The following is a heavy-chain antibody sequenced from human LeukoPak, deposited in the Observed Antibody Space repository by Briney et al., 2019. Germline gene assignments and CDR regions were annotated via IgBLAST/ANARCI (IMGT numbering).Heavy chain of an antibody. CDR2: INWNGGST. CDR1: GFTFDDYG. Sequence: PGGSLGLSCAASGFTFDDYGMSWVRQAPGKGLEWVSGINWNGGSTGYADSVKGRFTISRDNAKNSLYLQMNSLRAEDTALYYCARGGPYYYGSGSYPELRKIQPEFDYWGQGTLVTVSS. J-gene: IGHJ4*02. D-gene: IGHD3-10*01. CDR3: ARGGPYYYGSGSYPELRKIQPEFDY. V-gene: IGHV3-20*04.